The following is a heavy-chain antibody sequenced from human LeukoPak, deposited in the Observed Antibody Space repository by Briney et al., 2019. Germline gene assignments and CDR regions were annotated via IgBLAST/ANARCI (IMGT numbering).Heavy chain of an antibody. CDR3: ARDGYSSYYYYGMDV. J-gene: IGHJ6*02. Sequence: SETLSLTCTVSGGSISSYYWSWIQQPAGKGLEWIGRIYTSGSTNYNPSLKSRVTMSVDTSKNQFSLKLSSVTAADTAVYYCARDGYSSYYYYGMDVWGQGTTVTVSS. CDR2: IYTSGST. D-gene: IGHD5-18*01. CDR1: GGSISSYY. V-gene: IGHV4-4*07.